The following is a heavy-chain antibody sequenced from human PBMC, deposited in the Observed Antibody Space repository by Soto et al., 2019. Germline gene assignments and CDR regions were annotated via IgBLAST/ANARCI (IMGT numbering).Heavy chain of an antibody. Sequence: GESLKISCKGSGYSFTSYWISWVRQMPGKGLEWMGRIDPSDSYTNYSPSFQGHVTISADKSISTAYLQWSSLKASDTAMYYCARLYDSSGYYPYYYYGMDVWGQGTTVTVSS. D-gene: IGHD3-22*01. CDR2: IDPSDSYT. V-gene: IGHV5-10-1*01. CDR1: GYSFTSYW. J-gene: IGHJ6*02. CDR3: ARLYDSSGYYPYYYYGMDV.